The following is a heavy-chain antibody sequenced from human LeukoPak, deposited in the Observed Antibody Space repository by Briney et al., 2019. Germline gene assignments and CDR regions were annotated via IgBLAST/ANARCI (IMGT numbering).Heavy chain of an antibody. CDR3: ARGKYDYVWGSYRPPLGFDY. Sequence: SETLSLTCTVSGGSISSYYWSWIRQPPGKGLEWIGYIYYSGSTNYNPSLKSRVTISVDASKNQFSLKLSSVTAADTAVYYCARGKYDYVWGSYRPPLGFDYWGQGTLVTVSS. CDR1: GGSISSYY. V-gene: IGHV4-59*12. CDR2: IYYSGST. J-gene: IGHJ4*02. D-gene: IGHD3-16*02.